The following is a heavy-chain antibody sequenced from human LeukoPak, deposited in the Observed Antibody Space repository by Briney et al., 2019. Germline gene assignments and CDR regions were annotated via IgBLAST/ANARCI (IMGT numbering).Heavy chain of an antibody. Sequence: ASVKVSCKASGYTFTSYGISWVRQAPGQGLEWMGWISAYNGNTNYAQKLQGRVTMTTDTSTRTAYMELRSLRSDDTAVYYCARSMNLEWLLYWFDPWGQGTLVTVSS. J-gene: IGHJ5*02. CDR2: ISAYNGNT. D-gene: IGHD3-3*01. V-gene: IGHV1-18*01. CDR1: GYTFTSYG. CDR3: ARSMNLEWLLYWFDP.